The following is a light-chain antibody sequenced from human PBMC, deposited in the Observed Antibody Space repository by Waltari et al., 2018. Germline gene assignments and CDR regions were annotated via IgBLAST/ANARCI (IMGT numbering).Light chain of an antibody. J-gene: IGLJ2*01. CDR2: DDS. V-gene: IGLV3-21*02. CDR1: NIGRKS. CDR3: QVWDDNSEQVI. Sequence: SFVVTQTPSVSVAPGQTAKIECGGKNIGRKSVQWYQQKAGQAPGLVIYDDSDRHTGIPERFSGSNSRNTATLTISSVEAGDEADYYCQVWDDNSEQVIFGGGSKLTVL.